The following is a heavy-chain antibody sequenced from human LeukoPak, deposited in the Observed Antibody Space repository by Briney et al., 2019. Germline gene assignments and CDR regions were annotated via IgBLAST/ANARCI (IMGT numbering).Heavy chain of an antibody. CDR3: ARDAYYYDSSGYYTKTGFWPY. D-gene: IGHD3-22*01. J-gene: IGHJ4*02. CDR1: GGTFSSYA. CDR2: IIPIFGIA. V-gene: IGHV1-69*04. Sequence: SVKVSCKASGGTFSSYAISWVRQAPGQGLEWMGRIIPIFGIANYAQKFQGRVTITADKSTSTAYMELSSLRSEDTAVYYCARDAYYYDSSGYYTKTGFWPYWGQGTLVTVSS.